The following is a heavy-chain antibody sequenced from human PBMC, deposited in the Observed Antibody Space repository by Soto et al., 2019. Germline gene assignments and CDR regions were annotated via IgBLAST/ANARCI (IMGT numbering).Heavy chain of an antibody. D-gene: IGHD2-21*01. J-gene: IGHJ6*03. CDR3: AKGGYSTYPSGRNYYYYYMDV. CDR1: GFTFSSYG. Sequence: PGGSLRLSCAASGFTFSSYGMHWVRQAPGKGLEWVAVISYDGSNKYYADSVKGRFTISRDNSKNTLYLQMNSLRAEDTAVYYCAKGGYSTYPSGRNYYYYYMDVWGKGTTVTVSS. CDR2: ISYDGSNK. V-gene: IGHV3-30*18.